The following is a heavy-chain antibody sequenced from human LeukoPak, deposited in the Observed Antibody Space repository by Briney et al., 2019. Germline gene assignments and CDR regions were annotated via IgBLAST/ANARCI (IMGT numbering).Heavy chain of an antibody. CDR1: GFTFSSYA. CDR3: ASQSRDGYNYGSLDY. Sequence: GGSLRLSCAASGFTFSSYAMSWVRQAPGKGLEGVSAISGSGGSTYYADSVKGRSTNSRDNSKNTLYLQMNSLRAEDTAVYYCASQSRDGYNYGSLDYWGQGTLVTVSS. J-gene: IGHJ4*02. V-gene: IGHV3-23*01. D-gene: IGHD5-24*01. CDR2: ISGSGGST.